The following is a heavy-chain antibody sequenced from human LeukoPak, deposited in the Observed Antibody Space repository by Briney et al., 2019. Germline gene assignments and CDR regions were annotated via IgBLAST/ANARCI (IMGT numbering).Heavy chain of an antibody. V-gene: IGHV3-48*01. J-gene: IGHJ4*02. CDR1: GFTFSSYS. D-gene: IGHD2-15*01. CDR2: ISSSSSTI. CDR3: AKDPRYFIVVVVAATSSYFDY. Sequence: GGSLRLSCAASGFTFSSYSMNWVRQAPGKGLEWVSYISSSSSTIYYADSVKGRFTISRDNSKNTLYLQMNSLRAEDTAVYYCAKDPRYFIVVVVAATSSYFDYWGQGTLVTVSS.